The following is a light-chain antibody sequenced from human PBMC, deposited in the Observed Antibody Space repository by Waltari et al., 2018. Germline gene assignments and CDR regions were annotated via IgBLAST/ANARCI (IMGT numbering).Light chain of an antibody. CDR3: SSYSTTSAVV. CDR2: DVT. J-gene: IGLJ2*01. CDR1: SSDVGGSKY. Sequence: QSALTQPASVSGSPGQSITVSCTGTSSDVGGSKYVSWYQQHPGKAPKLLIYDVTKRPSGVSDRFSGSKSGNTASLTISGLRAEDEAFYFCSSYSTTSAVVFGGGTKMTVL. V-gene: IGLV2-14*03.